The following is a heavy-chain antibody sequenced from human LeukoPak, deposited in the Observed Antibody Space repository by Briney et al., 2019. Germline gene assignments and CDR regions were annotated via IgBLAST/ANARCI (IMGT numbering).Heavy chain of an antibody. Sequence: AGSLRLSCTGSGLTFSRYAMSWVRQPPEKGLEWVSSITSSGESTWYAGFVKGQFTFSRDNYKQLLFLQRNSTSGEDAAVYFCGISRPMYYESNGHYYRRDGDYWSLATLVTVSS. V-gene: IGHV3-23*01. J-gene: IGHJ4*02. CDR3: GISRPMYYESNGHYYRRDGDY. D-gene: IGHD3-22*01. CDR1: GLTFSRYA. CDR2: ITSSGEST.